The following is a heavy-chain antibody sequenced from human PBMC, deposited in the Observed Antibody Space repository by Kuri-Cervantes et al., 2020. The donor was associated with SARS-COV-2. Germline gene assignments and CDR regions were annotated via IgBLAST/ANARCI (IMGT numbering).Heavy chain of an antibody. CDR2: IGNSGYS. CDR3: ARTPVTTLGFDF. J-gene: IGHJ4*02. Sequence: ESLKISCGVSGSNFSDQSMNWVRQAPGKGLEWVSSIGNSGYSHYADPLKVRFTIYRDNAKNSLYLQMDNLTPDDTDCYFCARTPVTTLGFDFWGQGVLVTVSS. D-gene: IGHD4-17*01. V-gene: IGHV3-69-1*01. CDR1: GSNFSDQS.